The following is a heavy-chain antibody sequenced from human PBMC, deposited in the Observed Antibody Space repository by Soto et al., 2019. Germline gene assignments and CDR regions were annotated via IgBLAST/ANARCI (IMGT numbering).Heavy chain of an antibody. CDR3: ARGVHYDSSGYYYFY. D-gene: IGHD3-22*01. CDR1: GGTFSTYA. V-gene: IGHV1-69*13. J-gene: IGHJ4*02. CDR2: IIPLFGTA. Sequence: SVKVSCKTSGGTFSTYAIDWVRQAPGQGLEWMGGIIPLFGTAKYEQNFQGRITITADESTNTAYMELRSLRSQDTAVYYCARGVHYDSSGYYYFYWGQGTLVTVSS.